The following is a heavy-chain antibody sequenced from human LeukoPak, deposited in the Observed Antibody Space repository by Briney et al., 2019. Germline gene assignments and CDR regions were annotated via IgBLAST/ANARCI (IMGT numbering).Heavy chain of an antibody. Sequence: GGSLRLSCAASGFTFSSYGMHWVRQAPGKGLEWVAFIRYDGSNKYYADSVKGRFTISRDNSKNTLYLQMNSLRAEDTAVYYCAKKAPYSSSWYSFDIWGQGTMVTVSS. CDR1: GFTFSSYG. CDR3: AKKAPYSSSWYSFDI. V-gene: IGHV3-30*02. CDR2: IRYDGSNK. D-gene: IGHD6-13*01. J-gene: IGHJ3*02.